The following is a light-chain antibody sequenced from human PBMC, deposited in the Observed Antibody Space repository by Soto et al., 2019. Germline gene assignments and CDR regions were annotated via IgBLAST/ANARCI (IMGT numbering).Light chain of an antibody. CDR1: QSISSR. CDR2: KAS. Sequence: DIQITQSPSTLTASVGDRVTITCRASQSISSRLAWYQHKPGKAPKLLIYKASTLESGVPSRFSGSGSGTEFTLTISSLQPDDFATYYCQQYNTYSPAWTFGQGTKVDIK. J-gene: IGKJ1*01. V-gene: IGKV1-5*03. CDR3: QQYNTYSPAWT.